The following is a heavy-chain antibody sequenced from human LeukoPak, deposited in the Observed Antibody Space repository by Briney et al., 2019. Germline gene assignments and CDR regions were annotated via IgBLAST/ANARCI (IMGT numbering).Heavy chain of an antibody. D-gene: IGHD6-6*01. CDR2: TYYRSKWYN. CDR3: AKASSIAGRPFDY. Sequence: SQTLSLTCAIFGDSVSSNSAAWNWIRQSPSRGLEWLGRTYYRSKWYNDYAVSAKSRITINPDTSKNQFSLQLNSVTPEDTAVYYCAKASSIAGRPFDYWGQGTLVAVSS. CDR1: GDSVSSNSAA. J-gene: IGHJ4*02. V-gene: IGHV6-1*01.